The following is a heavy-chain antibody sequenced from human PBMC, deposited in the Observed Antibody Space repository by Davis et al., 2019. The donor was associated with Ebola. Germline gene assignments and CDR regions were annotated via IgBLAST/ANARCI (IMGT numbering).Heavy chain of an antibody. D-gene: IGHD3-22*01. Sequence: PGGSQRLSCAASGFTFSSYSMNWVRQAPGRGLEWASGISWNSGIIGYGDSVKGRFTISRDNAKKSLYLQMNSLRAEDTALYYCAKDNCYDRNAYYGCGFDYWGQGNLVTVSS. CDR1: GFTFSSYS. CDR3: AKDNCYDRNAYYGCGFDY. CDR2: ISWNSGII. V-gene: IGHV3-9*01. J-gene: IGHJ4*02.